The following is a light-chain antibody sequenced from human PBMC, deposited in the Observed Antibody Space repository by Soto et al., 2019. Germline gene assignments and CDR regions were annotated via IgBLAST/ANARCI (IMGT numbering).Light chain of an antibody. CDR3: QQYGSSPTT. CDR1: QSVSSSY. Sequence: EIVLMQSPGTLSLSPGERATLSCRASQSVSSSYLAWYQQKPGQAPRLLIYGASSRATGIPDRFSGSGSGTDFTLTISRLEPEDFAVYYCQQYGSSPTTFGQGTKVDI. V-gene: IGKV3-20*01. J-gene: IGKJ1*01. CDR2: GAS.